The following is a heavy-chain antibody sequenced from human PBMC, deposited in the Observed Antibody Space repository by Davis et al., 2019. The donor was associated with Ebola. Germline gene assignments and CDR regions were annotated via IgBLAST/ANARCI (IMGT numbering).Heavy chain of an antibody. Sequence: GESLKISCAASGFTFSSYGMHWVRQAPGKGLEWVAVISYDGSNKYYADSVKGRFTISRDNSKNTLYLQMNSLRAEDTAVYYCATSREPGLDYFDYWGQGTLVTVSS. CDR2: ISYDGSNK. CDR1: GFTFSSYG. D-gene: IGHD1-26*01. CDR3: ATSREPGLDYFDY. J-gene: IGHJ4*02. V-gene: IGHV3-30*03.